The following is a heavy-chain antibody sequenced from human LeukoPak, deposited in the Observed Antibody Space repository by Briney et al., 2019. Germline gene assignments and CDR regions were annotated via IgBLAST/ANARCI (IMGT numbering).Heavy chain of an antibody. CDR1: GFTFSSYW. D-gene: IGHD5-18*01. CDR2: INSDGSST. V-gene: IGHV3-74*01. CDR3: ARHRGYGYLFGY. J-gene: IGHJ4*01. Sequence: GGSLGHSRAASGFTFSSYWLHWVRQAPGKGLVWVSRINSDGSSTSYADSVKGRFTISRDNAKNTLYLQMNSLRAEDTAVYYCARHRGYGYLFGYWGHGKLVTVSS.